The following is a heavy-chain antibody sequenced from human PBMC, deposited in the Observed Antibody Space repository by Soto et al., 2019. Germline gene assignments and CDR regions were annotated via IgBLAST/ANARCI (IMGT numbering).Heavy chain of an antibody. CDR3: ARGRTRPFDY. V-gene: IGHV1-18*01. CDR1: GYMFTSYG. CDR2: INPFNGNT. D-gene: IGHD2-2*01. Sequence: QVQLVQSRAEVKKPGASVKVSCKASGYMFTSYGISWVRQAPGQGLEWMGWINPFNGNTNYAQKVQDRVTMTTDTSTSTAYMEVRSLRSDDTAVYYCARGRTRPFDYWGQGTLVTVSS. J-gene: IGHJ4*02.